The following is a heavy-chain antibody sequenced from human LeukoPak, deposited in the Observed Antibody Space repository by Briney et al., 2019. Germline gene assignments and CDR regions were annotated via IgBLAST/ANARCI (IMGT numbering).Heavy chain of an antibody. CDR3: ARAGGSAGYYFDY. V-gene: IGHV1-2*02. CDR2: INPNSGGT. CDR1: GYTFTGYY. J-gene: IGHJ4*02. Sequence: ASVKVSCKASGYTFTGYYMHWVRQAPGQGLEWMGWINPNSGGTNYAQKFQGRVTMTRDTSISTAYMELSRLRSDDTAVYYCARAGGSAGYYFDYWGQGTLVTVSS. D-gene: IGHD3-10*01.